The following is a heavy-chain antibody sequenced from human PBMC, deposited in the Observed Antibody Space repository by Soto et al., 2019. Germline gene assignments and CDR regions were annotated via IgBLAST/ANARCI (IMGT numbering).Heavy chain of an antibody. D-gene: IGHD2-15*01. Sequence: QVQLQESGPGLVKPSQTLSLTCTVSGGSISSGDYYWSWIRQPPGKGLEWIGYIYYSGSTYYNPSLKSRVTISVDTSKNQFSLKLSSVTAADTAVYYCASGLGYCSGSSCYSVDYWGQGTLVTVSS. CDR3: ASGLGYCSGSSCYSVDY. V-gene: IGHV4-30-4*01. J-gene: IGHJ4*02. CDR2: IYYSGST. CDR1: GGSISSGDYY.